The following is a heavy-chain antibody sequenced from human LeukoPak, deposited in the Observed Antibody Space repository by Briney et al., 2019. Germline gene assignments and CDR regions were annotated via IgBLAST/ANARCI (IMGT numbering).Heavy chain of an antibody. D-gene: IGHD2-15*01. V-gene: IGHV3-23*01. Sequence: GGSLRLSCAASGFTFSSYAMSWVRQAPGKGLEWVSAISGSGSNTYFADSVRGRFAISRDNSKNTLYLQMSSLRADDTAIYYCAPDLRGAAWSLDYWGQGTLVTVSS. CDR2: ISGSGSNT. CDR3: APDLRGAAWSLDY. J-gene: IGHJ4*02. CDR1: GFTFSSYA.